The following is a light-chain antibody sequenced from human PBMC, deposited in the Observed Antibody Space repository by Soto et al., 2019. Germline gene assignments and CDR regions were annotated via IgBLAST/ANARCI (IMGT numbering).Light chain of an antibody. CDR1: QSVSSNY. Sequence: EILLTQSPATLPVSPGERSTLSCMAIQSVSSNYLAWYQQKPGQAPRLLIYGASSRATGIPDRFSGSGSGTDFTLTIRRLEPEDFAVYYCQQYGSSYPWTFGQGTKVDIK. J-gene: IGKJ1*01. CDR3: QQYGSSYPWT. CDR2: GAS. V-gene: IGKV3-20*01.